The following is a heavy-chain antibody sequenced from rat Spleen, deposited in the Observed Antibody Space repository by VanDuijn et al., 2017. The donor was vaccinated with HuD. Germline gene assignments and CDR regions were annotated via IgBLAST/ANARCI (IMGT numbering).Heavy chain of an antibody. V-gene: IGHV5S10*01. Sequence: EVQLVESGGGLVQPGRSLKLSCAASGFSFSDYNMAWVRQAPKKGLEWVATIIYDGSRTYYRNSVKGRFTISRDNGKSTLYLQMDSLRSEDTATYYCAAVYGGYFAWFAYWGQGTLVTVSS. CDR3: AAVYGGYFAWFAY. CDR2: IIYDGSRT. J-gene: IGHJ3*01. D-gene: IGHD1-11*01. CDR1: GFSFSDYN.